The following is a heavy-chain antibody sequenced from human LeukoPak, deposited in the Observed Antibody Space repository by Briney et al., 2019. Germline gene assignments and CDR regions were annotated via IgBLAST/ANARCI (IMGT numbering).Heavy chain of an antibody. CDR1: GGSISSYY. V-gene: IGHV4-59*12. CDR2: MSHSRNS. CDR3: AREGASYGGGFDY. J-gene: IGHJ4*02. D-gene: IGHD1-26*01. Sequence: SETLSLTCTVSGGSISSYYWSWIRQPPGKGLEWIGTMSHSRNSYYSPSLKSRVTISEDTSKNQFSLKLKSVTAADTAVYYCAREGASYGGGFDYWGQGTLVAVSS.